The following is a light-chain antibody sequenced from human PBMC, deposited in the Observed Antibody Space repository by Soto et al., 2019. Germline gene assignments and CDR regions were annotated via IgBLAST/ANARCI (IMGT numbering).Light chain of an antibody. V-gene: IGKV3-20*01. J-gene: IGKJ1*01. CDR3: QQYGSSPRT. CDR1: QSLSSSY. Sequence: EIVLTQSPGTLSLSPGERATLSCRASQSLSSSYSAWYQQKPGQAPRLLIYGASSRATGIPDRFSGSGSGTDFTLTISRLEPEDFAMYYCQQYGSSPRTFGQGTEVEIK. CDR2: GAS.